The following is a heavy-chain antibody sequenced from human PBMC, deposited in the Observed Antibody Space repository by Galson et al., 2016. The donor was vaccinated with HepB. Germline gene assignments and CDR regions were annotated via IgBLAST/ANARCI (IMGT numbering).Heavy chain of an antibody. CDR3: ARAAIIPGARMVFDP. Sequence: SETLSLTCAVSGASISDSNWWTWVRHVPGKGLEWIGEIYHTGTSNNNPFLSSRFTLSVDKSRNQFPLNLTSLTAADTAVYYCARAAIIPGARMVFDPWGQGILVTVSS. V-gene: IGHV4-4*02. D-gene: IGHD4/OR15-4a*01. CDR1: GASISDSNW. J-gene: IGHJ5*02. CDR2: IYHTGTS.